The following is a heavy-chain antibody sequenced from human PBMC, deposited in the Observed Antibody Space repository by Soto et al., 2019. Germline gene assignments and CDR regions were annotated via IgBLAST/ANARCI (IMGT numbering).Heavy chain of an antibody. CDR1: ADTFTFSS. CDR2: VNPIVSMS. D-gene: IGHD3-10*01. V-gene: IGHV1-69*02. Sequence: QVQLVQSGAEVKRPGSSVKVSCKASADTFTFSSINWVRQAPGLGLEWMGRVNPIVSMSNYAQKFQGRVTMTADKSTSTAYMELSSMRSEDTAIYYCASSYGSGYRAFDYWGQGALVTVSS. J-gene: IGHJ4*02. CDR3: ASSYGSGYRAFDY.